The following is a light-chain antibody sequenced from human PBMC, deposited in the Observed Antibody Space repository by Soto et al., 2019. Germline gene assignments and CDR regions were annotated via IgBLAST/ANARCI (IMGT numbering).Light chain of an antibody. CDR1: QSISSW. J-gene: IGKJ4*01. CDR2: AAS. Sequence: DIQMTQSPSTLSASVGDTVTVTCRASQSISSWLAWYQQKPGKAPKILIYAASSLQSGVPSRFSGSGSGTDFNLTISRLQTEDFATYYCQQANSFTLTFGGGTKVDI. V-gene: IGKV1-12*01. CDR3: QQANSFTLT.